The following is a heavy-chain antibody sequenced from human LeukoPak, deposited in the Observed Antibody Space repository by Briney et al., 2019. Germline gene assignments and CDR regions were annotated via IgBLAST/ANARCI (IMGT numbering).Heavy chain of an antibody. Sequence: SETLSLTCTVSGASISSYYWSWFRQSPGKGLESIGYIYYTGSTNYNPSLKSRVTMSVDTSKNQSSLKLNSVTAADTAVYYCATRVRPTSPGVFDIWGQGTLVTVSS. CDR2: IYYTGST. V-gene: IGHV4-59*01. D-gene: IGHD1-26*01. CDR1: GASISSYY. CDR3: ATRVRPTSPGVFDI. J-gene: IGHJ3*02.